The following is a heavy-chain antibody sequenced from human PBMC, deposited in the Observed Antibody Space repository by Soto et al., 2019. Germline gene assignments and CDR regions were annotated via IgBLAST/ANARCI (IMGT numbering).Heavy chain of an antibody. D-gene: IGHD3-3*01. CDR2: IIPIFGTA. CDR1: GGIFSSYA. J-gene: IGHJ6*02. CDR3: ARARFLEWLSYYYYYAMDV. V-gene: IGHV1-69*13. Sequence: SVKVSCKASGGIFSSYAISWVRQAPGQGLEWMGGIIPIFGTANSAQKFQGRVTITADESTSTAYMELSSLRSEDTAVYYCARARFLEWLSYYYYYAMDVWGQGTTVPVSS.